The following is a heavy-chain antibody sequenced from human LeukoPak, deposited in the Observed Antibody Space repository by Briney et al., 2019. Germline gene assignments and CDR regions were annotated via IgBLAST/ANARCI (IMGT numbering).Heavy chain of an antibody. CDR2: ISGSGGST. V-gene: IGHV3-23*01. CDR3: AKAQFEYSSSSSLDY. J-gene: IGHJ4*02. Sequence: GGSLRLSCAASGFTFSSYAMSWVRQAPGKGLVWVSAISGSGGSTYYADSVKGRFTISRDNSKNTLYLQMNSLRAEDTAVYYCAKAQFEYSSSSSLDYWGQGTLVTVSS. D-gene: IGHD6-6*01. CDR1: GFTFSSYA.